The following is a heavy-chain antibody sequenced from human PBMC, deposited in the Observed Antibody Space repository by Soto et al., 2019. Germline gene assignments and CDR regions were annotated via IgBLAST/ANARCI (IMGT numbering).Heavy chain of an antibody. V-gene: IGHV4-34*01. CDR2: INHSGST. Sequence: QVQLQQWGAGLLKPSETLSLTCAVYGGSFSGYYWSWIRQPPGKGLEWIGEINHSGSTNYNPSLKSRVTISVDTYKNQFSLKLGSVTAADTAVYYCARAPRIAARRFDYWGQGTLVTVSS. D-gene: IGHD6-6*01. CDR3: ARAPRIAARRFDY. CDR1: GGSFSGYY. J-gene: IGHJ4*02.